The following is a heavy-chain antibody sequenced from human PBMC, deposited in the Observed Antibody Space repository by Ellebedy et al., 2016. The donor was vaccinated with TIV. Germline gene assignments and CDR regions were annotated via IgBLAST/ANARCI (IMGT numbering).Heavy chain of an antibody. J-gene: IGHJ6*02. D-gene: IGHD6-13*01. V-gene: IGHV4-59*08. CDR3: ARWSIAAADNYYYYGMDV. CDR2: IYYSGST. Sequence: SETLSLTCTVSGGSISSYYWNWIRQPPGKGLEWIGYIYYSGSTNYNPSLKSRVTISVDTSKNQFSLKLSSVTAADTAVYYCARWSIAAADNYYYYGMDVWGQGTTVTVSS. CDR1: GGSISSYY.